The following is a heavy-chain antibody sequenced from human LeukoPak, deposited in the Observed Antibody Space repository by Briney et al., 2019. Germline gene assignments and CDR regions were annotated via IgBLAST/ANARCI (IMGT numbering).Heavy chain of an antibody. CDR2: IYTTGMT. CDR3: VRHGYTASHFFLDY. D-gene: IGHD5-24*01. J-gene: IGHJ4*02. CDR1: TASISSYY. V-gene: IGHV4-4*07. Sequence: SETLSLTCTVSTASISSYYWGWVRQPAGRGLEWIGRIYTTGMTQYDPSLQSRVTMSVDTSQKQFSLNLRSVTAADTAIYFCVRHGYTASHFFLDYWSQGALVTVSS.